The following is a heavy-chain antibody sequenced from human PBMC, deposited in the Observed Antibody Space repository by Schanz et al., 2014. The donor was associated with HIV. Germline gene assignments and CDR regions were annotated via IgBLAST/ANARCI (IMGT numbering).Heavy chain of an antibody. Sequence: MQLVESGGAVVRPGGSLRLSCAASGFNFRTYSMNWVRQAPGKGLEWVSSASKNAFYNYYVDSVKDRFTISRDNARNTLFLQMDSLRVEDTAVYYCARDLEAGRTIFDLWGQGTLVIVS. CDR2: ASKNAFYN. J-gene: IGHJ4*02. CDR1: GFNFRTYS. V-gene: IGHV3-21*01. D-gene: IGHD1-1*01. CDR3: ARDLEAGRTIFDL.